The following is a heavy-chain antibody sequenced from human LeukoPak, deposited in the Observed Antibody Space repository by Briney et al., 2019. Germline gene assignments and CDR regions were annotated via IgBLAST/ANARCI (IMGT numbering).Heavy chain of an antibody. V-gene: IGHV3-64D*09. CDR3: VKVYYYDSSGYYVGGTYFGMDV. D-gene: IGHD3-22*01. Sequence: GGSLRLSCPASGFTFSRYAMHWVRQAPGKGLEYVSGISSNGASTYYADSLKDRFTISRDNSKNTVSLQMSGLRAEDTAVYYCVKVYYYDSSGYYVGGTYFGMDVWGQGTTVTVSS. CDR2: ISSNGAST. CDR1: GFTFSRYA. J-gene: IGHJ6*02.